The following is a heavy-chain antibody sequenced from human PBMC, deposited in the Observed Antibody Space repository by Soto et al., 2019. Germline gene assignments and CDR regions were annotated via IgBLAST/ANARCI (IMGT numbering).Heavy chain of an antibody. J-gene: IGHJ5*02. CDR3: VRPYCSDGRCWFDP. CDR2: IYPGDSDT. V-gene: IGHV5-51*01. D-gene: IGHD2-15*01. CDR1: GYSFSTYW. Sequence: EVQLVQSGAEVKKPGESLKISCKGSGYSFSTYWIGWVRQMPGKGLEWMGIIYPGDSDTRYSPSFYGQVTISVDKSISTAYLQWSSLKASDTAMFYCVRPYCSDGRCWFDPWGQGTLVTVSS.